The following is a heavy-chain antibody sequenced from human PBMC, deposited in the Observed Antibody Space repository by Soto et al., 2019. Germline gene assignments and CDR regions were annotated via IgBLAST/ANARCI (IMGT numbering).Heavy chain of an antibody. J-gene: IGHJ5*02. CDR2: INPKSGGT. CDR1: GYTFTAYY. D-gene: IGHD3-22*01. V-gene: IGHV1-2*02. CDR3: ARGDFDRSGNYNAGWFAP. Sequence: QVQLVQSGAAVKKPGASVKVSCKASGYTFTAYYMPWLRQAPGQGLEWMGWINPKSGGTNYAQRFQGRVTVTNDTSISTTYMELSSLRSDDTAVYYCARGDFDRSGNYNAGWFAPWGQGTLVTVSS.